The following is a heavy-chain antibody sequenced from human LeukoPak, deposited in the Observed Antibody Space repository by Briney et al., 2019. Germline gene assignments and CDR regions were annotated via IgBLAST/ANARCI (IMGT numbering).Heavy chain of an antibody. CDR1: GFTFNSYA. D-gene: IGHD2-2*01. V-gene: IGHV3-23*01. CDR3: AKQGLGYCSSTSCWVDY. CDR2: ISGSGGST. Sequence: GGSLRLSCAASGFTFNSYAMSWVRQAPGKGLEWVSAISGSGGSTYYADSVKGRFTISRDNSKNTLYLQMNSLRAEDTAVYYCAKQGLGYCSSTSCWVDYWGQGTLVTVSS. J-gene: IGHJ4*02.